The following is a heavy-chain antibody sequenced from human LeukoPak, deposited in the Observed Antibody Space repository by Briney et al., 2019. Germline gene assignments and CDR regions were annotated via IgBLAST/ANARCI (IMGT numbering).Heavy chain of an antibody. V-gene: IGHV3-20*04. Sequence: GGSLRLSCAASGFSFDDHGMSWVRQAPGKGLEWVSSINWNGVRIGYADSVKGRFTISRDNAKNSLYLQMNSLRAEDTALYYCARVVGLDHDTSGYYGWFDPWGQGTQVTVSS. CDR2: INWNGVRI. J-gene: IGHJ5*02. CDR3: ARVVGLDHDTSGYYGWFDP. D-gene: IGHD3-22*01. CDR1: GFSFDDHG.